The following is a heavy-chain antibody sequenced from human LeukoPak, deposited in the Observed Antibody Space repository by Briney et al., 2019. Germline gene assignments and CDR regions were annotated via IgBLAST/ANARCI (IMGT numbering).Heavy chain of an antibody. V-gene: IGHV4-59*08. CDR1: GGSISSYY. CDR3: ARLDVGSIDY. Sequence: SETLSLTCTVSGGSISSYYWSWIRQPPGKGLEWIGYIYYSGSTNYNPSLKSRVTISVDTSKNQFSLKLSSVTAADTAVYYCARLDVGSIDYWGQGTLVTVSS. D-gene: IGHD2-15*01. J-gene: IGHJ4*02. CDR2: IYYSGST.